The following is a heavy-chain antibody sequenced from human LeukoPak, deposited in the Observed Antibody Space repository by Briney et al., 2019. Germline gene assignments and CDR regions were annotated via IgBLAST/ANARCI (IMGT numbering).Heavy chain of an antibody. Sequence: TGGSLRLSCAASGFTFSSYAMHWVRQAPGKGLEWVAVISYDGSNKYYADSVKGRFTISRGNSKNTLYLQMNSLRAEDTAVYYCAREWLLYTPNDAFDIWGQGTMVTVSS. CDR1: GFTFSSYA. J-gene: IGHJ3*02. V-gene: IGHV3-30-3*01. D-gene: IGHD3-3*01. CDR2: ISYDGSNK. CDR3: AREWLLYTPNDAFDI.